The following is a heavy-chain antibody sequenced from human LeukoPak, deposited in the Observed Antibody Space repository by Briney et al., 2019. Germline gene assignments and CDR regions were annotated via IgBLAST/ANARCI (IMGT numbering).Heavy chain of an antibody. Sequence: GGSLRLSCAASGFTFSSYWMHWVRQAPGKGLVWVSRINSDGSSTSYADSVKGRFTISRDNAKNTLYLQMNSLRAEDTAVYYCAREIPTGDLDYWGQGTLVTVSS. V-gene: IGHV3-74*01. J-gene: IGHJ4*02. CDR2: INSDGSST. CDR3: AREIPTGDLDY. D-gene: IGHD7-27*01. CDR1: GFTFSSYW.